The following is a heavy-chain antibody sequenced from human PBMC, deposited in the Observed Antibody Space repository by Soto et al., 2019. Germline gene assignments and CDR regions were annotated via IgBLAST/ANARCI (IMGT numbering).Heavy chain of an antibody. D-gene: IGHD6-19*01. J-gene: IGHJ5*02. CDR2: IYYSGST. CDR1: DGSVSSGTYY. Sequence: PSETLSLTCALSDGSVSSGTYYWSWLGQPPGKGLEWIGYIYYSGSTNYNPSLKSRITISVDTSKNQFSLKLSTVTAADTAVYYCARGAGIAVAGKEGHNWFDPWGQGTLVTVSS. CDR3: ARGAGIAVAGKEGHNWFDP. V-gene: IGHV4-61*01.